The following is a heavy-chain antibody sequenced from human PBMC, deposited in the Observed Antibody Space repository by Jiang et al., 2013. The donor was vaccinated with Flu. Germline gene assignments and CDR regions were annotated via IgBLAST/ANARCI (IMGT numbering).Heavy chain of an antibody. D-gene: IGHD1/OR15-1a*01. V-gene: IGHV1-69*01. CDR2: IIPIFGIA. CDR1: GGTFSSYA. J-gene: IGHJ4*02. CDR3: ARAGSGKTGGLSLVGGCDFDY. Sequence: GAEVKKPGSSVKVSCKASGGTFSSYAISWVRQAPGQGLEWMGGIIPIFGIANYAQKFQGRVTITADESTSTAYMELSSLRSEDTAVYYCARAGSGKTGGLSLVGGCDFDYWGQGTLVTVSS.